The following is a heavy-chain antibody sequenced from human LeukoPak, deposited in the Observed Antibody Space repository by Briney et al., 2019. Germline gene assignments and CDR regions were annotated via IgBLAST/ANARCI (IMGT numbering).Heavy chain of an antibody. CDR3: ARDHGVTGTTYDY. J-gene: IGHJ4*02. CDR1: GFTFSSYS. CDR2: ISSSSSYI. Sequence: PGGSLRLSCAASGFTFSSYSMNWVRQAPGKGLEWVSSISSSSSYIYYADSVKGRFTISRDNAKNSLYLQMNSLRAEDTAVYYCARDHGVTGTTYDYWGRGTLVTVSS. D-gene: IGHD1-7*01. V-gene: IGHV3-21*01.